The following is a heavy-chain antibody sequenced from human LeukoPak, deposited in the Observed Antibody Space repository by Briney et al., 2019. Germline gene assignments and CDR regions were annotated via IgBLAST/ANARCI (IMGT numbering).Heavy chain of an antibody. CDR3: AREIVSSYYYNGMDV. V-gene: IGHV4-30-4*08. D-gene: IGHD5/OR15-5a*01. J-gene: IGHJ6*02. CDR1: GGSISSGGYS. Sequence: SETLSLTCAVSGGSISSGGYSWSWIRQPPGKGLEWIGFISYSGNTYSTPSLESRLTISIDTAKNQFSLSLSSVTAADTAVYFCAREIVSSYYYNGMDVWGQGTTVTVSS. CDR2: ISYSGNT.